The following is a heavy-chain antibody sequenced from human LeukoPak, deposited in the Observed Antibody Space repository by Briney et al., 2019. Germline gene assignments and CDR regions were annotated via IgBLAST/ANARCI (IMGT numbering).Heavy chain of an antibody. V-gene: IGHV1-8*01. CDR1: GYTFTSYD. D-gene: IGHD1-26*01. CDR2: MNPKSGNT. Sequence: ASVKVSCKASGYTFTSYDINWVRQATGQGLERMGWMNPKSGNTGYAQMFQGRVTMTRNTSINTADMELSSLRSEDTAVYYCSRGLIVGGYYYSWGQGTLVTVSS. CDR3: SRGLIVGGYYYS. J-gene: IGHJ4*02.